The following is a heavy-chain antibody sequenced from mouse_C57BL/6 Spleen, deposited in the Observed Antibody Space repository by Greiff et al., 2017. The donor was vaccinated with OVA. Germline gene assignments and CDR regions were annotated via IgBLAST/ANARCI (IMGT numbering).Heavy chain of an antibody. V-gene: IGHV1-15*01. J-gene: IGHJ3*01. CDR1: GYTFTDYE. CDR3: TREYYGSLFAY. Sequence: VKLQESGAELVRPGASVTLSCKASGYTFTDYEMHWVKQTPVHGLEWIGAIDPETGGTAYNQKFKGKAILTADKSSSTAYMELRSLTSEDSAVYYCTREYYGSLFAYWGQGTLVTVSA. D-gene: IGHD1-1*01. CDR2: IDPETGGT.